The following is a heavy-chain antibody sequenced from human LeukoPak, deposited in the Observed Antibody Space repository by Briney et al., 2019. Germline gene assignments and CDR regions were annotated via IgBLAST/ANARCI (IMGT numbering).Heavy chain of an antibody. CDR2: IYYSGST. CDR1: GGSISSYY. Sequence: SETLSLTCTVSGGSISSYYWSWIRQPPGKGLEWIRYIYYSGSTNYNPSLKSRVTISVDTSKNQFSLKLSSVTAADTAVYYCASTMVRGVIINSPGAFDIWGQGTMVTVSS. J-gene: IGHJ3*02. V-gene: IGHV4-59*01. CDR3: ASTMVRGVIINSPGAFDI. D-gene: IGHD3-10*01.